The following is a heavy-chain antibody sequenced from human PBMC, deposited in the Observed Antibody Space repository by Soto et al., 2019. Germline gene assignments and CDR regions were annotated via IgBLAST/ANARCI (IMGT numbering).Heavy chain of an antibody. J-gene: IGHJ3*02. D-gene: IGHD3-22*01. CDR2: ISYDGSNK. V-gene: IGHV3-30-3*01. CDR3: ARNYYYDSSGYYWSAFDI. CDR1: GFTFSSYA. Sequence: PGGSLRLSCAASGFTFSSYAMHWVRQAPGKGLEWVAVISYDGSNKYYADSVKGRFTISRDNSMTTLYLQMNSLRAEDTAVYYCARNYYYDSSGYYWSAFDIWGQGTMVTVSS.